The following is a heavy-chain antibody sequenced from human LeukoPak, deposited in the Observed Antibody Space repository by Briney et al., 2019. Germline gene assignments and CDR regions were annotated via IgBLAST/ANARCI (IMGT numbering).Heavy chain of an antibody. V-gene: IGHV3-48*03. CDR1: GFSISSYE. CDR3: ARVELAPYYYYMDV. J-gene: IGHJ6*03. Sequence: GGSLRLSCAASGFSISSYEMNWVRQAPGKGLEWVSHISSSGSTIWYADSVKGRLTISRDNAKNSLYLQMNSLRAEDTAVYYCARVELAPYYYYMDVWGKGTTVTLSS. CDR2: ISSSGSTI. D-gene: IGHD1-7*01.